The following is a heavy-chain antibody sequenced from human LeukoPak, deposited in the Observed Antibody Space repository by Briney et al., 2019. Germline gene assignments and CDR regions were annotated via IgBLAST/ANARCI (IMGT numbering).Heavy chain of an antibody. J-gene: IGHJ4*02. V-gene: IGHV4-38-2*01. CDR1: SYSISSRYY. Sequence: PSETLSLTCVVSSYSISSRYYWGWIRQPPGKGLEWIGSIYQSGNTYYNPSLKSRVAISVDTSKNQFSLKLTSVTAADTAVYYCARQTDLYGTFDYWGQGTLVTVSS. D-gene: IGHD2/OR15-2a*01. CDR3: ARQTDLYGTFDY. CDR2: IYQSGNT.